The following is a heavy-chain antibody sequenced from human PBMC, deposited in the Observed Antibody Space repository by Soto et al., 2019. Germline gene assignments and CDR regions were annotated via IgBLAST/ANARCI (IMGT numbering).Heavy chain of an antibody. V-gene: IGHV1-69*02. Sequence: QVQLVQSGAEVKKPGSSVKVSCKASGGTFSSYTISWVRQAPGQGLEWMGRIIPIRGIANYAQKFQGRVTLTAAKSTSTAYMGLSSLRSEDTAVYYCARTTYYYDSSGYYSDFDYWGQGTLVTVSS. D-gene: IGHD3-22*01. CDR1: GGTFSSYT. CDR3: ARTTYYYDSSGYYSDFDY. CDR2: IIPIRGIA. J-gene: IGHJ4*02.